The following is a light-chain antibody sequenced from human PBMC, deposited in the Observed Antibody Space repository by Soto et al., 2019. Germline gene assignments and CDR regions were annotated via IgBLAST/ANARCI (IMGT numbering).Light chain of an antibody. CDR3: QEYNNWHPVT. CDR1: QSVSSK. Sequence: EFVLTQFPGTLSLSPGERATLSCRASQSVSSKLAWYQQKPGQAPRLLIYGASTRATGIPARFSGSGSGTEFTLTISSLQSEDFAVYYCQEYNNWHPVTFGGGTKVDIK. J-gene: IGKJ4*01. V-gene: IGKV3-15*01. CDR2: GAS.